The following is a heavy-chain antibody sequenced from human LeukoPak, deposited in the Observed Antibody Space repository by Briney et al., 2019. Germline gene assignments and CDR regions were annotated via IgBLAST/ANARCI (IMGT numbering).Heavy chain of an antibody. D-gene: IGHD2-15*01. CDR2: IYYSGST. Sequence: PSETLSLTCTFSGGSISSSSYYGGWVRQPPGKGLEWIGSIYYSGSTYYNPSLKIRATISEATSKNQFSLKLSSVTAADTAVYYCARQGYCSGGSCYPSFFDYWGQGTLVTVSS. V-gene: IGHV4-39*01. J-gene: IGHJ4*02. CDR1: GGSISSSSYY. CDR3: ARQGYCSGGSCYPSFFDY.